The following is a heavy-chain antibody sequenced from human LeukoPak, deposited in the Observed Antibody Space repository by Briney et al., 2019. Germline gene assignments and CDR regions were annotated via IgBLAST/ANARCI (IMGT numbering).Heavy chain of an antibody. CDR2: VIPIFGTA. V-gene: IGHV1-69*05. D-gene: IGHD3-22*01. CDR1: GGTFSSYA. J-gene: IGHJ4*02. Sequence: ASVKVSCKASGGTFSSYAISWVRQAPGQGLEWMGGVIPIFGTANYAQKFQGRVTITTDESTSTAYMELSSRRSEDTAVYYCARYGRGGYYYDSSGYGPLDYWGQGTLVTVSS. CDR3: ARYGRGGYYYDSSGYGPLDY.